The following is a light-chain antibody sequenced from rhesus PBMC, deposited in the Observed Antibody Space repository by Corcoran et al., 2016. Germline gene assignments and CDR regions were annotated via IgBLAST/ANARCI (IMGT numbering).Light chain of an antibody. Sequence: DIVMTQSPDSLAVSLGERVTINCKSSQSLLSSSTNKNYLAWYQQRPGQAPKLLLYWASSRETGVHYRFSGSGSGTDFTLTISGLQAEDVAVYYCQQYYSTPLTFGQGTKVEIK. CDR1: QSLLSSSTNKNY. CDR2: WAS. J-gene: IGKJ1*01. V-gene: IGKV4-1*01. CDR3: QQYYSTPLT.